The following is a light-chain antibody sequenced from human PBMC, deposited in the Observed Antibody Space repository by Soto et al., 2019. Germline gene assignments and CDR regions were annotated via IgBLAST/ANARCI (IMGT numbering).Light chain of an antibody. V-gene: IGKV1-39*01. CDR1: QIISTY. Sequence: IQMTQSLSSLSASVGDRVTFTCRASQIISTYLDWYEQKPGKAPDLLIYGASNLQSGVPSRFSGGGSGTEFSLTISTLQPEDFGTYYCQQICTSPVTFGGGTKVDIK. CDR3: QQICTSPVT. CDR2: GAS. J-gene: IGKJ4*01.